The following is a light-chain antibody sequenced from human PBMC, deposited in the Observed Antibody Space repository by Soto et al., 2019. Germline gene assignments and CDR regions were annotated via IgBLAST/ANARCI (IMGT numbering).Light chain of an antibody. CDR1: ESVSSN. CDR3: QQYNSWPPIT. CDR2: GAS. J-gene: IGKJ5*01. Sequence: EVVMTQSPATLSVSPVERATLSCRASESVSSNLAWYQQRPGRAPRLVIYGASTRASGIPARFSGGGSGTEFTLTISSLQSEDFAVYYCQQYNSWPPITFGQGTRLEIK. V-gene: IGKV3-15*01.